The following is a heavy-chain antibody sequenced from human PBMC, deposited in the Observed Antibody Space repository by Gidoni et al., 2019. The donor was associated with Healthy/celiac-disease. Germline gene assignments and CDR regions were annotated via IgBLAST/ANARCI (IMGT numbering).Heavy chain of an antibody. CDR3: ARSGLYSGSFAADY. CDR2: IYSGGST. D-gene: IGHD1-26*01. V-gene: IGHV3-66*02. Sequence: VSVIYSGGSTYYADSVKGRFTISRDNSKNTLYLQMNSLRAEYTAVYYCARSGLYSGSFAADYWGQGTLVTVSS. J-gene: IGHJ4*02.